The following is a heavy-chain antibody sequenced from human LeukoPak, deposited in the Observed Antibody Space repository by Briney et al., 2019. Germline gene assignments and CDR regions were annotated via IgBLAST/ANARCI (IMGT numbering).Heavy chain of an antibody. Sequence: SQTLSLTCAIFGDSVSSNSAAWNWIRQSPSRGLEWLRRTYYRSKWYNDYAVSVKSRITINPDTSKNQFSLQLNSVTPEDTAVYYCAREGLIVTPEDYYYYYGMDVWGQGTTVTVPS. J-gene: IGHJ6*02. CDR3: AREGLIVTPEDYYYYYGMDV. V-gene: IGHV6-1*01. D-gene: IGHD2/OR15-2a*01. CDR1: GDSVSSNSAA. CDR2: TYYRSKWYN.